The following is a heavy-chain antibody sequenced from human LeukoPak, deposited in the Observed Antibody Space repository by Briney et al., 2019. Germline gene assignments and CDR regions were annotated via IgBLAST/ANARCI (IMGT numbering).Heavy chain of an antibody. CDR1: GFSFSTYA. J-gene: IGHJ4*02. D-gene: IGHD3-16*02. Sequence: PGGSLRLSCAASGFSFSTYAMSWVRQAPRKGLEWVSAISGSGGSTNYADSGRGRFTISRDNSKNTLYLQMNSLRAEDTAVYYCAKSGTFGGVIVIGEYYFDYWGQGTLVTVSS. CDR3: AKSGTFGGVIVIGEYYFDY. CDR2: ISGSGGST. V-gene: IGHV3-23*01.